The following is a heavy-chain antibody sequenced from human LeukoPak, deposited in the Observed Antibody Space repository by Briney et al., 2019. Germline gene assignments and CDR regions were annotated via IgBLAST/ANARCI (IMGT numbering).Heavy chain of an antibody. D-gene: IGHD3-22*01. CDR2: INLNSGGT. CDR1: GYTFTGYY. CDR3: ARDWSYYDSSGYYYR. Sequence: GASVKVSCKASGYTFTGYYMHWVRQAPGQGLEWMGRINLNSGGTNYAQKFQGRVTMTRDTSISTAYMELSRLRSDDTAVYYCARDWSYYDSSGYYYRWGQGTLVTVSS. J-gene: IGHJ4*02. V-gene: IGHV1-2*06.